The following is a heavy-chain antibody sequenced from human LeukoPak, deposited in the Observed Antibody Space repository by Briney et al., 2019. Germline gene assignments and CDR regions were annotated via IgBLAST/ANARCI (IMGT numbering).Heavy chain of an antibody. CDR2: ISSGGSYK. D-gene: IGHD5-24*01. CDR3: TRTKEMAADHDAFDI. J-gene: IGHJ3*02. CDR1: GFNLRTDS. Sequence: GGSLRLSCAASGFNLRTDSTNWVRQALGKGLEWVSSISSGGSYKFYADSVKGRFTISRDNAKNSLYLQMNSLRAEDTAVYYCTRTKEMAADHDAFDIWGQGTMVTVSS. V-gene: IGHV3-21*01.